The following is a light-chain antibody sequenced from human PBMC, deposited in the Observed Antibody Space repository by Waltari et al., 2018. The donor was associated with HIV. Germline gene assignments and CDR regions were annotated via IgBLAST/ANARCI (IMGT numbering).Light chain of an antibody. Sequence: DIVMTQSQLSLPVTPGVPASTPCSPSQSLLHSNGYNYLDWYLQKPGQSPQFLIYLGSNRASGVPDRFSGSGSGTDFTLKISRVEAEDVGVYYCMQALQTPLTFGGGTKVEIK. V-gene: IGKV2-28*01. CDR1: QSLLHSNGYNY. CDR3: MQALQTPLT. CDR2: LGS. J-gene: IGKJ4*01.